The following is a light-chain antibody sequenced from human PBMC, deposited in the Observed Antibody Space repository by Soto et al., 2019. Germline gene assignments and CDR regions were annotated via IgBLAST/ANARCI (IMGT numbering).Light chain of an antibody. J-gene: IGKJ1*01. CDR2: AAS. CDR1: QGISSY. Sequence: DIQMTQSPSTLSASVGDRVTTTCRASQGISSYLAWYQQKPGKAPNLLIYAASNLQSGVPSRFSGSGSGTDFTLTISSLQPEDFATYYCQQSYSTPRTFGQGTKVDI. V-gene: IGKV1-39*01. CDR3: QQSYSTPRT.